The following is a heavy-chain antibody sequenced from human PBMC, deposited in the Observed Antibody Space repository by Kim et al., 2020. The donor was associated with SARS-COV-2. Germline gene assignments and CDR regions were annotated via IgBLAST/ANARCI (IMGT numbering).Heavy chain of an antibody. CDR2: IHIDGTT. D-gene: IGHD7-27*01. J-gene: IGHJ5*02. V-gene: IGHV3-53*01. CDR1: GFIVTNHY. Sequence: GGSLRLSCAASGFIVTNHYLTWVRQAPGKGLEWLSMIHIDGTTYYADSVRGRFTISRDTSENTLYLQMNNLRPEDTAIYFCRRGHWGDTPSWGQGTRVTISS. CDR3: RRGHWGDTPS.